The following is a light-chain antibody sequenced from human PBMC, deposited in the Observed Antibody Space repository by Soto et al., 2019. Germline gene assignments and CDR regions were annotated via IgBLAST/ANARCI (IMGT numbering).Light chain of an antibody. CDR1: SSDVGGYNY. CDR2: EVS. CDR3: SSYTSSSTPYV. V-gene: IGLV2-14*01. J-gene: IGLJ1*01. Sequence: QSALTQPASVSGSPGQSITISCTGNSSDVGGYNYVSWYQQHPGKAPKLMIYEVSNRPSGVSNRFSGSKSGNTASLTISGLQDEDEADYYCSSYTSSSTPYVFGTGTKVTVL.